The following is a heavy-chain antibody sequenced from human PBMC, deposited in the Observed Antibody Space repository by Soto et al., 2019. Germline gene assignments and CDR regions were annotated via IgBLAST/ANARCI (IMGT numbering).Heavy chain of an antibody. D-gene: IGHD6-6*01. CDR1: GSSMSSGDYY. V-gene: IGHV4-30-4*01. Sequence: QVQLQESGPGLVKPSQTLSLTCTVSGSSMSSGDYYWSWIRQPPGKGLEWIGYIYYSGSTYYNPSLKSRVTISVDTSKNQFSLKLSSVTAADTAVYYCARERPDGARLDPWGQGTLVTVSS. CDR2: IYYSGST. J-gene: IGHJ5*02. CDR3: ARERPDGARLDP.